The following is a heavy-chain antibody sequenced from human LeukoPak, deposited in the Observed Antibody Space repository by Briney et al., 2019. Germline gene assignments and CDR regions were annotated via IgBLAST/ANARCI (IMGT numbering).Heavy chain of an antibody. D-gene: IGHD3-22*01. Sequence: ASVKVSCKASGYTFTAYYIHWVRQAPGQGLEWMGWINPNSGGTNYAQKFQGRVTMTRDTSSSTAYMELSSLRSADTAVYYCASEYKYDSSGANAFDIWGQGTMVTVSS. V-gene: IGHV1-2*02. CDR2: INPNSGGT. CDR1: GYTFTAYY. CDR3: ASEYKYDSSGANAFDI. J-gene: IGHJ3*02.